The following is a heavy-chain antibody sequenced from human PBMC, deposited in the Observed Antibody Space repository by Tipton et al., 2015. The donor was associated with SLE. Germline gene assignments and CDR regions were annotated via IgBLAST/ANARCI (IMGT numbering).Heavy chain of an antibody. D-gene: IGHD1-7*01. CDR3: ARGSITGTTGYYYGMDV. CDR1: GGSFSGYY. Sequence: TLSLTCAVYGGSFSGYYWSWIRQPPGKGLEWIGEINHRGSTNYNPSLKSRVTISVDTSKNQFSLKLSSVTAADTAVYYCARGSITGTTGYYYGMDVWGQGTTVTVSS. CDR2: INHRGST. V-gene: IGHV4-34*01. J-gene: IGHJ6*02.